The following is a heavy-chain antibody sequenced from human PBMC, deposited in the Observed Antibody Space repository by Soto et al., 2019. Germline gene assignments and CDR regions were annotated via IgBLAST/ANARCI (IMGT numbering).Heavy chain of an antibody. J-gene: IGHJ3*01. CDR1: GDSISNSRW. CDR2: IFHTGDT. D-gene: IGHD6-19*01. CDR3: AYSPGWYRHNV. V-gene: IGHV4-4*02. Sequence: QVQLQESGPGLVKPSGTLSLTWAVSGDSISNSRWWTWVRQPPGQGLEWIGDIFHTGDTNYNPSLHSRVFRSVDKSQNQFRQKVSAVTAADTAVYYCAYSPGWYRHNVCGQGTLVIVAS.